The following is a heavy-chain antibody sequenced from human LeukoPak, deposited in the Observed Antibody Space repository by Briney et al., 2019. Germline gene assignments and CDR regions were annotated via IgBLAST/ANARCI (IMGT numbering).Heavy chain of an antibody. CDR2: ISYDGSNK. D-gene: IGHD2-2*01. CDR3: ARENYCSSTSCLDY. Sequence: AGGSLRLSCAASGFTFGSYAMHGVRQAPGKGLEWVAVISYDGSNKYYADSVKGRFTISRDNSKNALYLQMNSLRAEDMAVYYCARENYCSSTSCLDYWGQGTLVTVSS. CDR1: GFTFGSYA. J-gene: IGHJ4*02. V-gene: IGHV3-30-3*01.